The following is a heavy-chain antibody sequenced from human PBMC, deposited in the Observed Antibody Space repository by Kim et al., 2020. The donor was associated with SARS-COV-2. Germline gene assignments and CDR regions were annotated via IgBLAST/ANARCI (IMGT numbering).Heavy chain of an antibody. CDR3: AKALVVGRPWGCDY. Sequence: GGSLRLSCAASGFSFSSYGMHWVRQAPGKGLEWVAVISSDGSYKYYADSVKGRFTISRDNSKNTLYLQMNSLRAEDTAVYYCAKALVVGRPWGCDYWGQGTLVTVSS. D-gene: IGHD2-2*01. CDR1: GFSFSSYG. V-gene: IGHV3-30*18. J-gene: IGHJ4*02. CDR2: ISSDGSYK.